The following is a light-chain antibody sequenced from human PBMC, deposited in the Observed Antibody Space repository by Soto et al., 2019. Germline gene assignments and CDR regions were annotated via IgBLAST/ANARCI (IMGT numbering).Light chain of an antibody. CDR3: QQFNKWPIT. Sequence: EVVLTQSPATLSLAPGERATLSCRASQFLSSYLAWYQQKPGQPPRLLIYGASTRATGIPARFSGSGSETEFTLTITSLQSEDFAVYFCQQFNKWPITFGQGTRLEI. J-gene: IGKJ5*01. CDR1: QFLSSY. CDR2: GAS. V-gene: IGKV3-15*01.